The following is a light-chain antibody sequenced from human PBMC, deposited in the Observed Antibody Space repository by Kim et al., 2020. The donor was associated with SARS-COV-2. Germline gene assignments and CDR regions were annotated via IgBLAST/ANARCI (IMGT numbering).Light chain of an antibody. CDR1: QSVSSY. CDR2: TAS. Sequence: SAAIVDRVTITCRASQSVSSYLSWYQQKPGKAPKLLIYTASSLYSGVPSRFSGGGSGTDFTLTISSLQPEDFATYYCQQSYSTPGTFGQGTKLEI. CDR3: QQSYSTPGT. V-gene: IGKV1-39*01. J-gene: IGKJ2*01.